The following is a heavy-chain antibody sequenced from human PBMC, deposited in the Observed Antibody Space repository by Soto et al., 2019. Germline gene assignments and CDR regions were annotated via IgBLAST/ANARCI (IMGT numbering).Heavy chain of an antibody. V-gene: IGHV4-31*03. CDR3: ARDSYGSGSPRHYYYGMDV. J-gene: IGHJ6*02. Sequence: SETMSLTCTVSGGSISSGGYYWSWIRQHPGKGLEWIGYIYYSGSTYYNPSLKSRVTISVDTSKNQFSLKLSSVTAADTAVYYCARDSYGSGSPRHYYYGMDVWGQGTTVTVSS. CDR2: IYYSGST. CDR1: GGSISSGGYY. D-gene: IGHD3-10*01.